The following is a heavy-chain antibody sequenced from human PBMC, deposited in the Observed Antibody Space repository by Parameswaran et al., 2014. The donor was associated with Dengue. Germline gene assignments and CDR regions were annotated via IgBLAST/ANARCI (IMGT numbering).Heavy chain of an antibody. CDR3: AKGYCSSTSCYRRSRGWFDP. V-gene: IGHV4-34*01. CDR2: INHSGST. J-gene: IGHJ5*02. Sequence: RWIRQPQGRGWSGLGEINHSGSTNYNPSLKSRVTISVDTSKNQFSLKLSSVTAADTAVYYCAKGYCSSTSCYRRSRGWFDPWGQGTLVTVSS. D-gene: IGHD2-2*01.